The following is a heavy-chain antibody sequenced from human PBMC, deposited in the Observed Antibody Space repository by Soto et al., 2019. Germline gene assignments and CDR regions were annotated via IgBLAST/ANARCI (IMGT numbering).Heavy chain of an antibody. D-gene: IGHD3-22*01. Sequence: SETLSLTCTVSGGSVSSGNYYWSWIRQPPGKGLEWIGYIYYSGSTNYNPSLKSRVTILVDTSKNQFSLKLISVTAADTAVYYCARGTRYYYHNTGPFYFEHWGQGTLVTV. J-gene: IGHJ4*02. CDR3: ARGTRYYYHNTGPFYFEH. CDR1: GGSVSSGNYY. CDR2: IYYSGST. V-gene: IGHV4-61*01.